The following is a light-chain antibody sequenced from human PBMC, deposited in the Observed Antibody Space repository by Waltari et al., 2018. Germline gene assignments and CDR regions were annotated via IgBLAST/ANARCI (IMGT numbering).Light chain of an antibody. V-gene: IGLV2-11*01. J-gene: IGLJ1*01. CDR3: CSYAGSYSYV. CDR1: SHDVGGYYS. CDR2: DVI. Sequence: FALTQPPSVSGSPGQSVPFSSPGPSHDVGGYYSLSWYQQHPGKAPKLMIYDVIKRPSGVPDRFSGSKSGNTASLTISGLQAEDEADYYCCSYAGSYSYVFGTGTKVTVL.